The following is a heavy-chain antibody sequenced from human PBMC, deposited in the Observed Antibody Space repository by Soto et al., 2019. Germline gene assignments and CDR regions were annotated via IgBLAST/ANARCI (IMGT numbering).Heavy chain of an antibody. D-gene: IGHD3-3*01. CDR2: ISGSGAAT. CDR3: AKVLYGVVTFFDS. V-gene: IGHV3-23*01. Sequence: EVQLLESGGGLVQPGGSLRLSCASSGFTFSSYGMTWVRRPPGKGLEWVSAISGSGAATYYADSVQGRFTISRDNSNSTLYVQMTSPRAEDTAVYSCAKVLYGVVTFFDSCGQGTLVTVSS. J-gene: IGHJ4*02. CDR1: GFTFSSYG.